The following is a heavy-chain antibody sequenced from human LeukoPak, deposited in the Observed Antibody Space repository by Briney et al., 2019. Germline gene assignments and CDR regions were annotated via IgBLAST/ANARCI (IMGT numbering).Heavy chain of an antibody. V-gene: IGHV3-23*01. Sequence: PGGSLRLSCAASGFTFSNYAMSWVRQAPGKGLEWASTIDNSGGTIYYADSVKGRFTISRDNPNNRLDLEMNSLRPEDTAVYYCAKAGSNGDLDSWGQGALVTVSS. J-gene: IGHJ4*02. CDR2: IDNSGGTI. CDR1: GFTFSNYA. CDR3: AKAGSNGDLDS.